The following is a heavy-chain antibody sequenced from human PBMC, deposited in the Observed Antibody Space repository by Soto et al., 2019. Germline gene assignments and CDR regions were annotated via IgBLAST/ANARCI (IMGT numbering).Heavy chain of an antibody. J-gene: IGHJ5*02. CDR1: GGSISSYY. Sequence: SETLSLTCTVSGGSISSYYWSWIRQPPGKGLEWIGYIYYSGSTNYNPSLKSRVTISVDTSKNQFSLKLSSVTAADTAVYYCARDSAPAWFDPWGQGTLVTVS. V-gene: IGHV4-59*01. CDR2: IYYSGST. CDR3: ARDSAPAWFDP.